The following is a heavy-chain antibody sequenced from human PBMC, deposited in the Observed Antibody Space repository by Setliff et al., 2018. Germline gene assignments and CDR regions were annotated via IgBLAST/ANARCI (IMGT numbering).Heavy chain of an antibody. J-gene: IGHJ6*03. CDR2: ILFSGDT. CDR1: GYSISSGFS. Sequence: PAETLSLTGAVSGYSISSGFSWVWIRQSPGKGLEWIGRILFSGDTYYNPSLNSRVTISADTSKNQFSLNLSSVTAADTAVYYCARDNRARHYMDVWGKGTTVTVSS. CDR3: ARDNRARHYMDV. D-gene: IGHD3-10*01. V-gene: IGHV4-38-2*02.